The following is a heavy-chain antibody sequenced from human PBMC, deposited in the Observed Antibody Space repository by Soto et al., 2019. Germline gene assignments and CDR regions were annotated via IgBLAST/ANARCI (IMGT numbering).Heavy chain of an antibody. CDR3: AAERGYNYGLHY. Sequence: ASVKVSCKASGYTFNRYAMHWVRQAPGQGLEWMGWTNADNGDTRYSQKFQGRVTIAKDTSTTTAYMELSSLAFEDTAVYYCAAERGYNYGLHYLGQGTLVTVS. D-gene: IGHD5-18*01. J-gene: IGHJ4*02. CDR1: GYTFNRYA. CDR2: TNADNGDT. V-gene: IGHV1-3*01.